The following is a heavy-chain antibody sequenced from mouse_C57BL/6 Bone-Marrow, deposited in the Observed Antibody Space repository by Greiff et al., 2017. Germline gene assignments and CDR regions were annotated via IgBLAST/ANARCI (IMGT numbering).Heavy chain of an antibody. CDR1: GYTFTSYW. CDR3: AREGGLLRYLFDY. J-gene: IGHJ2*01. Sequence: QVQLQQPGAELVKPGASVKLSCKASGYTFTSYWMHWVKQRPGQGLEWIGMIHPNSGSTNYNEKFKSKATLTVDKSSSTAYMQLSSLTSEDSAVYYCAREGGLLRYLFDYWGQGTTLTVSS. CDR2: IHPNSGST. V-gene: IGHV1-64*01. D-gene: IGHD1-1*01.